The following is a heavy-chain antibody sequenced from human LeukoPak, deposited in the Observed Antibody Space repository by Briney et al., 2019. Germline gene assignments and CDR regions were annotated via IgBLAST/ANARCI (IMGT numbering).Heavy chain of an antibody. J-gene: IGHJ2*01. V-gene: IGHV4-59*01. CDR3: ARDKGPYWYFDL. CDR2: IYNSGTT. CDR1: GGSISGSY. Sequence: SETLSLTCPVSGGSISGSYWNWIRQPPGKGLEWIGNIYNSGTTDYNPSLKSRATISLDTSKNQISLKLSSVTAADTAVYFCARDKGPYWYFDLWGRGTLVTVSS.